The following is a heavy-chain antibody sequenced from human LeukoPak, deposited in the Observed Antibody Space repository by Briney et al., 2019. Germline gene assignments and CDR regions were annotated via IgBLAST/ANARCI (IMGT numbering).Heavy chain of an antibody. CDR2: IKSKTDGGTT. CDR3: ATGHAVAGSLFKN. CDR1: GFTFSGAW. D-gene: IGHD6-19*01. Sequence: GGSLRLSCTTSGFTFSGAWLSWIRQAPGKGLEWVGRIKSKTDGGTTEYAAPVKGRFTISRDDSKNTLYLQMNSLKSEDTAVYYCATGHAVAGSLFKNWGQATLVTVSS. V-gene: IGHV3-15*01. J-gene: IGHJ4*02.